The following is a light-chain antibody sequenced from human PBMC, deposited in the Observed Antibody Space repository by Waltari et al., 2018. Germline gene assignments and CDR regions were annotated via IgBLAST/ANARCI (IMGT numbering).Light chain of an antibody. J-gene: IGLJ3*02. CDR3: MIWHSSAWV. CDR1: SDTNVVTYR. CDR2: YKSDAEQ. V-gene: IGLV5-45*02. Sequence: QAVLTQPSSVSASPGASARLTCTFPSDTNVVTYRIYWYQPQAGSPPQYLLRYKSDAEQQQGSGVPSRFSGSRDASANVGILLISGLQSEDEADYYCMIWHSSAWVFGGGTKLTVL.